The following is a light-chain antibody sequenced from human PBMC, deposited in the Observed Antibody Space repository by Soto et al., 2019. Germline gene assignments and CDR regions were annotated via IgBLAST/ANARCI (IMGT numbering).Light chain of an antibody. J-gene: IGKJ1*01. Sequence: EIVMTQSPATLSVSPGESGTLSCRASQSVSPNLAWYQQTPGQAPRLLFFDASGRATGIPARFSGSGSGTEFTLTISRLQAEDVAVYYCQQYDNWLGTCGQGTKVEVK. CDR2: DAS. CDR1: QSVSPN. V-gene: IGKV3D-15*01. CDR3: QQYDNWLGT.